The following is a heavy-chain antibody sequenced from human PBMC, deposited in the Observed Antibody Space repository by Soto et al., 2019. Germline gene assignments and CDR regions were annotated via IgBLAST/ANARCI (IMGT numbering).Heavy chain of an antibody. D-gene: IGHD6-13*01. CDR3: AKDREQQLPAPDAFDI. V-gene: IGHV1-69*04. Sequence: SVKVSCKASGGTFSSYTISWVRQAPGQGLEWMGRIIPILGIANYAQKFQGRVTITADKSTSTAYMELSSLRSEDTAVYYCAKDREQQLPAPDAFDIWGQGTMVTVSS. J-gene: IGHJ3*02. CDR2: IIPILGIA. CDR1: GGTFSSYT.